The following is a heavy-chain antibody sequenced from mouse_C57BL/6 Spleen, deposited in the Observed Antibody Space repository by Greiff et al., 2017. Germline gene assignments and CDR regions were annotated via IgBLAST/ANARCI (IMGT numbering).Heavy chain of an antibody. CDR1: GFNIKNTY. D-gene: IGHD1-1*01. CDR2: IDPANGNT. J-gene: IGHJ4*01. Sequence: EVQLQQSVAELVRPGASVKLSCTASGFNIKNTYMHWVKQRPEQGLEWIGRIDPANGNTKYAPKFQGKATITADTSSNTAYLQLSSLTSEDTAIYYCARGGFITTVVAPGYGMDYWGQGTSVTVSS. CDR3: ARGGFITTVVAPGYGMDY. V-gene: IGHV14-3*01.